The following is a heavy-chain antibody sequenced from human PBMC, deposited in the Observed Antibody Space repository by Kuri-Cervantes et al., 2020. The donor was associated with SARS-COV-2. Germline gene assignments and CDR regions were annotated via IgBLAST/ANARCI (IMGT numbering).Heavy chain of an antibody. Sequence: GGSLRLSCAASGFTFSNFWMSWVRQAPGKGLEWVANIKQDGSEEYYVDSLRGRFTISRDNAKNSLYLQLNNLRAEDTAVYYCTRDRLWSGIFDYWGQGTLVTVSS. CDR1: GFTFSNFW. V-gene: IGHV3-7*01. CDR2: IKQDGSEE. J-gene: IGHJ4*02. CDR3: TRDRLWSGIFDY. D-gene: IGHD3-3*01.